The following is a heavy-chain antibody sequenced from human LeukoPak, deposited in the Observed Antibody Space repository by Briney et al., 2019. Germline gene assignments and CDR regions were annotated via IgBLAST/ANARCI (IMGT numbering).Heavy chain of an antibody. CDR2: INPNSGGT. Sequence: ASVKVSCKASGYTFTGYYMHGVRQAPGQGLEWMGWINPNSGGTNYAQKFQGRVTMTRDTSISTAYIELSRLRSDDTAVYYCAKYYYGSGSSPSDYWGQGTLVTVSS. D-gene: IGHD3-10*01. CDR3: AKYYYGSGSSPSDY. V-gene: IGHV1-2*02. CDR1: GYTFTGYY. J-gene: IGHJ4*02.